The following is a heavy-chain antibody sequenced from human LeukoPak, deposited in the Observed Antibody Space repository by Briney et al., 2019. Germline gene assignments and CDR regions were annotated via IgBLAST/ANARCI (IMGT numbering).Heavy chain of an antibody. Sequence: GGSLRLSCAASGFRFSTYWMSWVRQAPGTGLEWVANIKQDGSEKYYVDSVKGRFTISRDNAKNSLYLQMNSLRAEDTAVYYCAREQGPGTTGGYGMDVWGQGTTVTVSS. CDR2: IKQDGSEK. CDR1: GFRFSTYW. CDR3: AREQGPGTTGGYGMDV. J-gene: IGHJ6*02. V-gene: IGHV3-7*01. D-gene: IGHD6-13*01.